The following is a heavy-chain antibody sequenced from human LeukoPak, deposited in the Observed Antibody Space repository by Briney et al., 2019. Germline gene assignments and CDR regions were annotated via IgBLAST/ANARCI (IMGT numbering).Heavy chain of an antibody. CDR2: INPNSGGT. CDR3: ARGRYSSGWYRGANWFDP. Sequence: GASVKVSCKASGYTFTGYYMHWVRQASGQGLEWMGRINPNSGGTNYAQKFQGRVTMTRDTSISTAYMELSRLRSDDTAVYYCARGRYSSGWYRGANWFDPWGQGTLVTVSS. D-gene: IGHD6-19*01. V-gene: IGHV1-2*06. J-gene: IGHJ5*02. CDR1: GYTFTGYY.